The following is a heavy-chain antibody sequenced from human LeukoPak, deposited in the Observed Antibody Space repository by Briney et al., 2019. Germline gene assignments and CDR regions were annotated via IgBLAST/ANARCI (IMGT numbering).Heavy chain of an antibody. CDR1: GGSFSGYY. CDR2: INHSGST. Sequence: PSETLSLTCAVYGGSFSGYYWSWIRQPPGKGLEWIGEINHSGSTNYNPSLKSRVTISVDTSKNQFSLKLSSVTAADTAVYYYARPYDSSGSDAFDIWGQGTMVTVSS. J-gene: IGHJ3*02. CDR3: ARPYDSSGSDAFDI. V-gene: IGHV4-34*01. D-gene: IGHD3-22*01.